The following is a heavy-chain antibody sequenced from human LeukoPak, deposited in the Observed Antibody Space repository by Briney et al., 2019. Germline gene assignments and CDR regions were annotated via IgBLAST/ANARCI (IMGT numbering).Heavy chain of an antibody. CDR3: ARHGANSPVTDYFDF. Sequence: HGESLKISCKGSAYSFTSYWIGWVRQMPGKGLEWVGIIYPGDSETRYSPSFQGQVTISADESITTAYLQWSSLKASDTAIYYCARHGANSPVTDYFDFWGRGTLVTVSS. D-gene: IGHD1-14*01. J-gene: IGHJ4*02. CDR1: AYSFTSYW. CDR2: IYPGDSET. V-gene: IGHV5-51*01.